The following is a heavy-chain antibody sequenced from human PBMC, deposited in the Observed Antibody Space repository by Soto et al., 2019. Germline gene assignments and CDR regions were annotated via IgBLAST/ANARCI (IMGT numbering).Heavy chain of an antibody. J-gene: IGHJ3*02. D-gene: IGHD2-21*02. CDR3: ARAGYCGGDCQLTHAFDI. V-gene: IGHV4-61*08. CDR2: IYYSGNT. CDR1: GDTISTGGYT. Sequence: SETLSLTCDVSGDTISTGGYTWAWIRQPPGKALEWIGYIYYSGNTNYNPSLKSRVTISVDTSKNQFSLKLSSVTAADTAVYYCARAGYCGGDCQLTHAFDIWGQGTMVTVSS.